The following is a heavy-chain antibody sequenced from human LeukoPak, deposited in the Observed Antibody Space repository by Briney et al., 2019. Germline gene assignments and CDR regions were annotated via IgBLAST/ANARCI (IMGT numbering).Heavy chain of an antibody. J-gene: IGHJ4*02. CDR1: GFTFTSSA. V-gene: IGHV3-23*01. Sequence: GGSLRLSCAASGFTFTSSATSWVRQAPGKGLGWVSAISSSVGDTYYADSVKGRFTTSRDNSKNTLYLQMNSLRAEDTAVYYCANLPGYSSSWYPFDYWGQGTLVTVSS. CDR2: ISSSVGDT. CDR3: ANLPGYSSSWYPFDY. D-gene: IGHD6-13*01.